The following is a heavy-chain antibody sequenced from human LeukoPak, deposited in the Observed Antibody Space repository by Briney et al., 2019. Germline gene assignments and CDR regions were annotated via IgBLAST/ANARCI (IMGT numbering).Heavy chain of an antibody. J-gene: IGHJ1*01. V-gene: IGHV3-23*01. D-gene: IGHD6-19*01. CDR2: ISGSGGST. CDR1: GFTFSSYA. CDR3: AKDPRSGWYAEYFQH. Sequence: GGSLRLSCAASGFTFSSYAMSWVRQAPGKGLEWVSAISGSGGSTYYADSVKGRFTIPRDNSKNTLYLQMNSLRAEDTAVYYCAKDPRSGWYAEYFQHWGQGNLVTVSS.